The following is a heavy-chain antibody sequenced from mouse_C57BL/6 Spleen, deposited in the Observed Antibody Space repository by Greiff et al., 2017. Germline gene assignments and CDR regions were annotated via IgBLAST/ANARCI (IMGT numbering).Heavy chain of an antibody. Sequence: EVQLQQSGGGLVQPGGSLKLSCAASGFTFSDYYMYWVRQTPEKRLEWVAYISNGGGSTYYPDTVKGRFTISRDNAKNTLYLQMSRLKSEDTAMYYCARRGYYGSSYVFDYWGQGTTLTVSS. J-gene: IGHJ2*01. CDR2: ISNGGGST. CDR3: ARRGYYGSSYVFDY. CDR1: GFTFSDYY. D-gene: IGHD1-1*01. V-gene: IGHV5-12*01.